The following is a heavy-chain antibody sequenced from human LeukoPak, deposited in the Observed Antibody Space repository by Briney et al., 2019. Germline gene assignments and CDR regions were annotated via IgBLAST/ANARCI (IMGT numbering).Heavy chain of an antibody. CDR1: GGSISSGGYY. V-gene: IGHV4-39*07. Sequence: PSETLSLTCTVSGGSISSGGYYWSWIRQPPGKGLEWIGEINHSGSTNYNPSLKSRVTISVDTSKNQFSLKLSSVTAADTAVYYCARVSLGYCSSTSCYEFGYRRNNWFDPWGQGTLVTVSS. D-gene: IGHD2-2*03. CDR2: INHSGST. CDR3: ARVSLGYCSSTSCYEFGYRRNNWFDP. J-gene: IGHJ5*02.